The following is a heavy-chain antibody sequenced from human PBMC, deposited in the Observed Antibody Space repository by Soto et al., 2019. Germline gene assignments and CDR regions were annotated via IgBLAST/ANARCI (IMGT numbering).Heavy chain of an antibody. CDR1: GFTFSSYA. CDR2: ISYDGSNK. J-gene: IGHJ4*02. Sequence: GGSLRLSCAASGFTFSSYAMHWVRQAPGKGLEWVAVISYDGSNKYYADSVKGRFTISRDNSKNTLYLQMNSLRAEDTAVYYCARVRGPMVRGVMAYWGQGTLVTVSS. V-gene: IGHV3-30-3*01. D-gene: IGHD3-10*01. CDR3: ARVRGPMVRGVMAY.